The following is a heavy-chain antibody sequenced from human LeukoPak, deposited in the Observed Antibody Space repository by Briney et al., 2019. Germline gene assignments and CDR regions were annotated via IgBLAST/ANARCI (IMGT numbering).Heavy chain of an antibody. CDR2: VLYTGRT. CDR3: ARRDVGATIDY. V-gene: IGHV4-39*01. J-gene: IGHJ4*02. CDR1: GDSISISRFY. Sequence: SETLSLTCTVSGDSISISRFYWAWIRQPPGKGLEWIGSVLYTGRTFYNPSLKSRVTISVDTSKNQFSLRLGSVTASHTAVYYCARRDVGATIDYWGQGTLVTVSS. D-gene: IGHD1-26*01.